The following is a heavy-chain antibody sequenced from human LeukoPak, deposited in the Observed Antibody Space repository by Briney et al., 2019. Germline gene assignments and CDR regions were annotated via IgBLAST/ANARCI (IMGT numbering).Heavy chain of an antibody. Sequence: ASVNVSCKSSGYTFTSYAMHWVRQAPGQKLEWMGWINAGNGDTKYSQKFQGRVTITRDTSASTVYMELSSLRSEDTAVYYCARCGPGSTSCYNKGNIGMDVWGKGTTVTVSS. CDR2: INAGNGDT. D-gene: IGHD2-2*02. V-gene: IGHV1-3*01. CDR1: GYTFTSYA. CDR3: ARCGPGSTSCYNKGNIGMDV. J-gene: IGHJ6*04.